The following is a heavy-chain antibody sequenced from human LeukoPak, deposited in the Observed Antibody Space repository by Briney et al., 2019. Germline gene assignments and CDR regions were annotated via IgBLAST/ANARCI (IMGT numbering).Heavy chain of an antibody. V-gene: IGHV3-21*01. CDR1: GFTFSSYT. CDR3: VNDCSSSSCYDY. D-gene: IGHD2-2*01. J-gene: IGHJ4*02. CDR2: ISSSSGYI. Sequence: GGSLRLSCAASGFTFSSYTMNWVRQAPGKGLEWVSSISSSSGYIYYADSVKGRFTISRDNAKNSLYLQLNSLRAEDTAVYYCVNDCSSSSCYDYCGQGTLVTVSS.